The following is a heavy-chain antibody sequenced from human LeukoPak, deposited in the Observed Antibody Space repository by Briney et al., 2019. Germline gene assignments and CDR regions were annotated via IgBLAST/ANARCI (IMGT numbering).Heavy chain of an antibody. CDR2: IYYSGST. Sequence: PSETLSLTCTVSGGSISSYYWSWIRQPPGKGLEWIGCIYYSGSTNYNPSLKSRVTISVDTSKNQFSLKLSSVTAADTAVYYCARHSPGSVGFDPWGQGTLVTVSS. CDR1: GGSISSYY. J-gene: IGHJ5*02. V-gene: IGHV4-59*08. CDR3: ARHSPGSVGFDP. D-gene: IGHD3-10*01.